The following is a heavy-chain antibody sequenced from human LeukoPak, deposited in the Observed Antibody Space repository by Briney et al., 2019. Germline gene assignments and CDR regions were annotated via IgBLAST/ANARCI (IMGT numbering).Heavy chain of an antibody. CDR3: AKSGVPYGDYDY. D-gene: IGHD4-17*01. V-gene: IGHV3-7*05. CDR1: GFTLSTYW. Sequence: GGSLRLSCAAPGFTLSTYWMGWVRQAPGKGLEWVANIKQDGSEKYYVDSVKGRFTISRDNAKNSLDLQMNSLRAEDTAVYYCAKSGVPYGDYDYWGQGTLVTVSS. J-gene: IGHJ4*02. CDR2: IKQDGSEK.